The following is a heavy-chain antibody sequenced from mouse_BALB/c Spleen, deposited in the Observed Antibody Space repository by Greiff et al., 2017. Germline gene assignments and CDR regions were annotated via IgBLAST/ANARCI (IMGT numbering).Heavy chain of an antibody. D-gene: IGHD1-1*01. J-gene: IGHJ3*01. V-gene: IGHV5-6-5*01. Sequence: EVKVVESGGGLVKPGGSLKLSCAASGFTFSSYAMSWVRQTPEKRLEWVASISSGGSTYYPDSVKGRFTISRDNARNILYLQMSSLRSEDTAMYYCAKDGSTYSAWFAYWGQGTLVTVSA. CDR3: AKDGSTYSAWFAY. CDR1: GFTFSSYA. CDR2: ISSGGST.